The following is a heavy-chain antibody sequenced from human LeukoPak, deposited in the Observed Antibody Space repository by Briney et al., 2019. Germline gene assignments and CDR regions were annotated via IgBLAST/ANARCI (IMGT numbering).Heavy chain of an antibody. J-gene: IGHJ4*02. CDR2: ITPFNGNT. CDR1: GYTFTYRY. CDR3: ACSSSVEREVDY. D-gene: IGHD6-13*01. V-gene: IGHV1-45*02. Sequence: ASVKVSCKASGYTFTYRYLHWVRQAPGQALEWMGWITPFNGNTNYAQKFQDRVTITRDRSMSTAYMELSSLRSEDTAMYYCACSSSVEREVDYWGQGTLVTVSS.